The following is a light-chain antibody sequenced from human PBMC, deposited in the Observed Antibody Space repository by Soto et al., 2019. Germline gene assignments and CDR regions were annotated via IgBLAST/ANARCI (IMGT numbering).Light chain of an antibody. CDR3: QQYNNWPPYT. V-gene: IGKV3-15*01. J-gene: IGKJ2*01. CDR1: QSVSSD. CDR2: GAS. Sequence: VMTQSPATLSVSPGDRVTLSCRASQSVSSDLAWYQQRPGQAPRLLIYGASTRATGIPARFSGTGSGTEFTLTISSLQSEDFAFYYCQQYNNWPPYTFGQGTKLEIK.